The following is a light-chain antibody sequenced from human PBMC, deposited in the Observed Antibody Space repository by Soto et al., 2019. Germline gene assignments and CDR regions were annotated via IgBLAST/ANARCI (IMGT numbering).Light chain of an antibody. CDR3: QQRSDGPPLT. V-gene: IGKV3-11*01. CDR1: QSVSTN. J-gene: IGKJ4*01. CDR2: DAS. Sequence: EMVLTQSPATLYLSPGERATLSCRASQSVSTNLAWYQQKPGQAPRLLIYDASNRATGIPARFSGSGSGTDFTLTISSLEPEELAVYYCQQRSDGPPLTFGGGTKVEIK.